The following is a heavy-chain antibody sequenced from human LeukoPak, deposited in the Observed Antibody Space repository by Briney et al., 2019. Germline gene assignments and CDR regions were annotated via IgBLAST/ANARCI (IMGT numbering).Heavy chain of an antibody. CDR3: AKDTYCSSTGCYRGYFDY. V-gene: IGHV3-23*01. CDR1: GFTFSSYG. Sequence: GGSLRLSCAASGFTFSSYGMHWVRRAPGKGLEWVSGISGSGGSTYYADSVKGRFTISRDNSQNTLYLQMNSLRTEDTAVYYCAKDTYCSSTGCYRGYFDYWGQGTLVTVSS. D-gene: IGHD2-2*01. CDR2: ISGSGGST. J-gene: IGHJ4*02.